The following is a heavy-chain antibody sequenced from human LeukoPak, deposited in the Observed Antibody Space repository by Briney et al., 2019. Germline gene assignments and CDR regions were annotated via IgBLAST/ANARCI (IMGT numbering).Heavy chain of an antibody. CDR2: IYYTGDT. Sequence: SETLSLTCTVSGGSISSSSSYYWGWIRQPPGKGLKWIGSIYYTGDTYYNSSLKSRVTISVDTSKNQFSLKLSSVTAADTAVYYCASNHIVGAPDASDIWGQGTMVTVSS. V-gene: IGHV4-39*01. D-gene: IGHD1-26*01. CDR1: GGSISSSSSYY. J-gene: IGHJ3*02. CDR3: ASNHIVGAPDASDI.